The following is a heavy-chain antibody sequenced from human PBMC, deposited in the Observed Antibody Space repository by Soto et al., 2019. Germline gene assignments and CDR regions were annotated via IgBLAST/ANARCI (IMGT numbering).Heavy chain of an antibody. CDR1: GFTLDTFV. J-gene: IGHJ6*02. Sequence: EVQLLESGGGWGQPGGSLRLSCAASGFTLDTFVMSWVRQVAGKGLEWVSTVTASGGRAYYADSVKGRFTISRDKSKNTLYLQMSRLGVEARALYFCAVHLGQNYYTMDVWGLGTTVNVAS. CDR2: VTASGGRA. CDR3: AVHLGQNYYTMDV. V-gene: IGHV3-23*01. D-gene: IGHD3-3*01.